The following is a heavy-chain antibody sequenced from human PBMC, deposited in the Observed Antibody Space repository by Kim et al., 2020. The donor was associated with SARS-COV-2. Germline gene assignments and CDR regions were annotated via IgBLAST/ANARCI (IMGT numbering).Heavy chain of an antibody. V-gene: IGHV1-69*13. CDR3: ARVSPHYYDSSGYYT. D-gene: IGHD3-22*01. J-gene: IGHJ5*02. Sequence: SVKVSCKASGGTFSSYAISWVRQAPGQGLEWMGGIIPIFGTANYAQKFQGRDTITADESTSTAYMELSSLRSEDTAVYYCARVSPHYYDSSGYYTWGQGTLVTVSS. CDR1: GGTFSSYA. CDR2: IIPIFGTA.